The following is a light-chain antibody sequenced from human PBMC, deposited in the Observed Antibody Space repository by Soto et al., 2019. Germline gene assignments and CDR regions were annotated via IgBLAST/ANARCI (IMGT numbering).Light chain of an antibody. CDR1: SSDVGSYNL. J-gene: IGLJ3*02. CDR3: CSYAGSSTWV. V-gene: IGLV2-23*02. CDR2: EVN. Sequence: QSALTQPASVSGSPGQSITISCTGTSSDVGSYNLVSWYQQHPGKAPKFMIYEVNKRPSGVSNRFSGSKSGSTASLTISGLQAEDEADYYCCSYAGSSTWVFGGGTKLTVL.